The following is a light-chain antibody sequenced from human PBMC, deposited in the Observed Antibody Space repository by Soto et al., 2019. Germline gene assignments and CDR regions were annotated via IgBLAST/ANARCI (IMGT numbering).Light chain of an antibody. V-gene: IGLV2-23*02. CDR3: CSYAGSSTPYV. CDR1: SSDGGSYNL. J-gene: IGLJ1*01. Sequence: QSVLTQPASVSGYPGQSITISCTGTSSDGGSYNLVSWYQQHPGKAPKLMIYEVSKRPSGVANRFSGSKSGNTASLTISGLQAEDEADYYCCSYAGSSTPYVFGTGTKVTVL. CDR2: EVS.